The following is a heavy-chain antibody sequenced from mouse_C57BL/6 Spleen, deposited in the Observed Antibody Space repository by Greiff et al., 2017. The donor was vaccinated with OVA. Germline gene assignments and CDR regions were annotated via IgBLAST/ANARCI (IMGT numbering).Heavy chain of an antibody. CDR3: ARWESNYVDAMDY. CDR1: GYTFTSYW. D-gene: IGHD2-5*01. Sequence: QVQLQQPGAELVKPGASVKLSCKASGYTFTSYWMHWVKQRPGQGLEWIGMIHPNSGSTNYNEKFKSKATLTVDKSSSTAYMQLSSLTSEDSAVYYCARWESNYVDAMDYWGQGTSVTVSS. J-gene: IGHJ4*01. CDR2: IHPNSGST. V-gene: IGHV1-64*01.